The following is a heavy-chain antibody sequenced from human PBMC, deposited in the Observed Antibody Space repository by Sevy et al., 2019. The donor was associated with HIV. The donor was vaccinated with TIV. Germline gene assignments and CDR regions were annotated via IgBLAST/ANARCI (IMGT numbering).Heavy chain of an antibody. CDR1: GASISGYY. CDR2: IFYSRST. Sequence: SETLSLTCTVSGASISGYYWSWIRQPPGKGLEWIGYIFYSRSTHYSPSLKSRVTISVDTSKNQFSLRLSSMTAADTAVYYCARASPNYYYGMDVWGQGTKVTV. CDR3: ARASPNYYYGMDV. J-gene: IGHJ6*02. V-gene: IGHV4-59*01.